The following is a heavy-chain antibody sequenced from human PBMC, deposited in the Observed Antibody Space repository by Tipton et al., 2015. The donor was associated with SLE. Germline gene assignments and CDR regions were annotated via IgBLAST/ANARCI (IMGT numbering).Heavy chain of an antibody. Sequence: GLVKPSETLSLTCTVSGGSISSHYWSWTRQPPGKGLEWIGYIYYSGSTNYNPSLKSRVTMSVDTSKNQFSLKLSSVTAADTAVYYCARVRYSGYEGAFDIWGQGTMVTVSS. CDR3: ARVRYSGYEGAFDI. CDR2: IYYSGST. D-gene: IGHD5-12*01. V-gene: IGHV4-59*11. J-gene: IGHJ3*02. CDR1: GGSISSHY.